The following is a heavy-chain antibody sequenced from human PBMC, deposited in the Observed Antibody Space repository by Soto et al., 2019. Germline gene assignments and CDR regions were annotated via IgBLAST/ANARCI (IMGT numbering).Heavy chain of an antibody. D-gene: IGHD1-26*01. J-gene: IGHJ6*02. CDR3: ARSQVGRPLDV. CDR1: RYTFTNFY. CDR2: INPSGGST. V-gene: IGHV1-46*01. Sequence: ASVKVSCKASRYTFTNFYIHWLRQAPGQGLESMGIINPSGGSTTYPQKFQGRVTMTRDTSTSTVHMELITLRSEDTAVYYCARSQVGRPLDVWGPGTTVTVSS.